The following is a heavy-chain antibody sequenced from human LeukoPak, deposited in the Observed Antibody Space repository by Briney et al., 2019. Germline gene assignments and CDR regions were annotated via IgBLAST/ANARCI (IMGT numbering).Heavy chain of an antibody. J-gene: IGHJ4*02. Sequence: GASVKVSCKASGYTFTSYGISWVRQAPGQGLEWMGWVSAYNGNANYAQKLQGRVTMTTDTSTTTAYMELRSLRADDTAVYYCARIWLASGSGSYYFESWGQGTLVTVSS. D-gene: IGHD3-10*01. CDR3: ARIWLASGSGSYYFES. CDR2: VSAYNGNA. CDR1: GYTFTSYG. V-gene: IGHV1-18*01.